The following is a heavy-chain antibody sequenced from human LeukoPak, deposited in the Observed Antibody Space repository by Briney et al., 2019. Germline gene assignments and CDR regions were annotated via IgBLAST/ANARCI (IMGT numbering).Heavy chain of an antibody. CDR2: FDPEDGET. CDR3: ATYTERGWVGAHDY. V-gene: IGHV1-24*01. J-gene: IGHJ4*02. CDR1: GYTLTELS. D-gene: IGHD1-26*01. Sequence: ASVKVSCKVSGYTLTELSMHWVRPAPGKGLEWMGGFDPEDGETIYAQKFQGRVTMTEDTSTDTAYMELSSLRSEDTAVYYCATYTERGWVGAHDYWGQGTLVTVSS.